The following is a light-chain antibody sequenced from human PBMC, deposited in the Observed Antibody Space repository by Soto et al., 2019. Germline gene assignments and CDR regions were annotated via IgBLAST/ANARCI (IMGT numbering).Light chain of an antibody. CDR1: QSVSSY. Sequence: DIQMTQSPSSLSASVGARVTISCRASQSVSSYLNWYQQKPGKAPRLLIYAASTLESGVPSRFSGGGSGTDFTLTISRLQPEDFATYYCQQSNSSPLTFGGGTKVEIK. CDR2: AAS. V-gene: IGKV1-39*01. CDR3: QQSNSSPLT. J-gene: IGKJ4*01.